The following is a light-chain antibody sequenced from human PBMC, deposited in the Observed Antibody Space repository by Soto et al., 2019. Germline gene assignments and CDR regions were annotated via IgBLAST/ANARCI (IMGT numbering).Light chain of an antibody. Sequence: QSALTQPASVSGSPGQSITISCTGTSSDIGGYIFVSWYQHHPGKVPKLMIYEANKRPSGVSYRFSGSKSGNTASLTISGLQAEDEADYYCCSYARVNKYVFGTGTKLTVL. CDR2: EAN. CDR1: SSDIGGYIF. J-gene: IGLJ1*01. CDR3: CSYARVNKYV. V-gene: IGLV2-23*01.